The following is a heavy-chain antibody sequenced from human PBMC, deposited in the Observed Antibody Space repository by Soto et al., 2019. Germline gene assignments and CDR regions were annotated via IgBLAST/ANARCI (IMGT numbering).Heavy chain of an antibody. V-gene: IGHV1-18*01. CDR3: ARDRSVVVVAATPFDY. CDR2: ISAYNGNT. J-gene: IGHJ4*02. Sequence: GASVKVSCKASGYTFTSYGISWVRQAPGQGLEWMGWISAYNGNTNYAQKLQGRVTMTTDTSTSTAYMELRSLRSDDTAVYYCARDRSVVVVAATPFDYWGQGTLVTVS. D-gene: IGHD2-15*01. CDR1: GYTFTSYG.